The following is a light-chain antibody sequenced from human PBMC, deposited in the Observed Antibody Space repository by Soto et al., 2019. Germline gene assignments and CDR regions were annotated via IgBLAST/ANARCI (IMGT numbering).Light chain of an antibody. CDR2: GVT. CDR3: SSYTSSARV. V-gene: IGLV2-14*01. J-gene: IGLJ1*01. Sequence: QSVLTQPASVSGSPGQSITISCTGTSSYVGAYYSVSWYQHHPGKAPKLIIYGVTNRPSGVSNRFSGSKSGNTASLTISGLQDEDEADYHCSSYTSSARVFGTGTKVTVL. CDR1: SSYVGAYYS.